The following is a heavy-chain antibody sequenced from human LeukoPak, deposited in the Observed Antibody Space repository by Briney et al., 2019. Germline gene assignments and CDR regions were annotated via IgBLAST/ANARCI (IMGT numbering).Heavy chain of an antibody. V-gene: IGHV3-23*01. CDR2: ISGSGGST. CDR1: GFTFSSYA. Sequence: GGPLRLSCAASGFTFSSYAMSWVRQAPGKGLEWVSAISGSGGSTYYADSVKGRFTISRDNSKNTLYLQINSLRAEDTAVYYCAKRSFGNYFDYWGQGTLVTVSS. CDR3: AKRSFGNYFDY. D-gene: IGHD3-3*01. J-gene: IGHJ4*02.